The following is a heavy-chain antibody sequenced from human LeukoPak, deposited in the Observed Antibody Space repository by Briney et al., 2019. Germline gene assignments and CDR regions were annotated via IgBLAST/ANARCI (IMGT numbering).Heavy chain of an antibody. CDR1: GCTFSSYA. Sequence: GRSLRLSRAASGCTFSSYAMTWFRQAPGKGLELVSDIIGSRGSTFYADCVKGWFTISRDNSKNTLYLQMNSLKAEDTAVYYCAPTWELLRFPFDYLGQATLVTVSS. V-gene: IGHV3-23*01. D-gene: IGHD1-26*01. J-gene: IGHJ4*02. CDR3: APTWELLRFPFDY. CDR2: IIGSRGST.